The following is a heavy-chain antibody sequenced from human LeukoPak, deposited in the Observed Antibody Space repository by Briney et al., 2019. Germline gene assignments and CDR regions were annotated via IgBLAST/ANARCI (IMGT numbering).Heavy chain of an antibody. CDR1: GYTLTELS. V-gene: IGHV1-24*01. Sequence: ASVKVSCKVSGYTLTELSMHWVRQVPGKGLEWMGGFDPEGGETIYAQKFQGRVTMTEDTSTDTAYMELSSLRSEDTAVYYCATDFRGVIAALRYNWNPSWFDPWGQGTLVTVSS. D-gene: IGHD1-20*01. CDR2: FDPEGGET. J-gene: IGHJ5*02. CDR3: ATDFRGVIAALRYNWNPSWFDP.